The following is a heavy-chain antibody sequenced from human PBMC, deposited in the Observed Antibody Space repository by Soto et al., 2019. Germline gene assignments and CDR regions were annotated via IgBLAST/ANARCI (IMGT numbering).Heavy chain of an antibody. CDR1: GYTFTSYG. Sequence: QVQLVQSGAEVKKPGASGKVSCKASGYTFTSYGISWVRQAPGQGLEWMGWISAYNGNTNYAQKLQGRVTMTTDTPTSTGYMGRGSLRSGDPPVYYWARARWDSFFGRGGGGLDYWGQGTLVTVSS. V-gene: IGHV1-18*01. D-gene: IGHD2-15*01. CDR2: ISAYNGNT. J-gene: IGHJ4*02. CDR3: ARARWDSFFGRGGGGLDY.